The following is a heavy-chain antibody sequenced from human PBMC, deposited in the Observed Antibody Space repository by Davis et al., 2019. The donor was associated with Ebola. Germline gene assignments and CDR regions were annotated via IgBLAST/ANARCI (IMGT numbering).Heavy chain of an antibody. D-gene: IGHD3-22*01. CDR3: ARFRYTSGYYDDY. V-gene: IGHV3-7*01. Sequence: ESLKISCAASGFTFSSYWMSWVRQAPGKGLEWVANIKQDGSEKYYVDSVKGRFTISRDNAKNSLYLQMNSLRAEDTAVYYCARFRYTSGYYDDYWGQGTLVTVSS. CDR1: GFTFSSYW. J-gene: IGHJ4*02. CDR2: IKQDGSEK.